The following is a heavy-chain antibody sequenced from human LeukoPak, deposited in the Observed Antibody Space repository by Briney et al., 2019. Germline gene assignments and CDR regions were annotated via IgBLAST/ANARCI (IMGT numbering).Heavy chain of an antibody. Sequence: ASVKVSCKASGYTFTTYGLSWVRQAPGQGLEWLGWISTYDDNIKYAQSLQGRLTLTIDTSTSTAYMELRGLTFDDTAVFYCATTTATSGSSLYWGQGTLVNVAS. D-gene: IGHD6-19*01. V-gene: IGHV1-18*01. CDR2: ISTYDDNI. CDR1: GYTFTTYG. CDR3: ATTTATSGSSLY. J-gene: IGHJ4*02.